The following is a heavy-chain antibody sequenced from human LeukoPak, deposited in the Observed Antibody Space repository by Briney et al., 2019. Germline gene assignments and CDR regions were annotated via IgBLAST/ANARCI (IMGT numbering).Heavy chain of an antibody. J-gene: IGHJ4*02. CDR3: ARGLGNDGIFDY. CDR1: GYTFTSYD. CDR2: MNPNSGNT. D-gene: IGHD1-1*01. Sequence: ASVKVPCKASGYTFTSYDINWVRQAPGQGLEWMGWMNPNSGNTGYAQKFQGRVTMTRNTSISTAYMELSSLRSEDTAVYYCARGLGNDGIFDYWGQGTLVTVSS. V-gene: IGHV1-8*01.